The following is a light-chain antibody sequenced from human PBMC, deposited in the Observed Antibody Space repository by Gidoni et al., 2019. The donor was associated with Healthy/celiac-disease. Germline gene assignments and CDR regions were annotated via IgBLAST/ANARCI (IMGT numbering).Light chain of an antibody. CDR1: QSVSSN. CDR2: GAS. J-gene: IGKJ4*01. V-gene: IGKV3-15*01. CDR3: QQYNNWLLLT. Sequence: EIVMTQSPATRSVSPGERATLSCRASQSVSSNLAWYQQKPGQAPRLLIYGASTRATGIPARFSGSGSGTEFTLTISSLQSEDFAVYYCQQYNNWLLLTFXGXTKVEIK.